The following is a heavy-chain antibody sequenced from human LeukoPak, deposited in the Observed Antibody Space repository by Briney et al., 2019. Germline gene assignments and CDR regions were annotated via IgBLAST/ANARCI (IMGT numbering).Heavy chain of an antibody. Sequence: GGSLRLSCEASGFSFSNNEMNCVRQAPGRGLEWVSYISRGGGTIYYADSVKGRFTLSRDNVQNSLYLQMNSLRAEDTAVYYCASSTGYSYGYFDYWGQGTLVTVSS. CDR1: GFSFSNNE. D-gene: IGHD5-18*01. CDR3: ASSTGYSYGYFDY. CDR2: ISRGGGTI. J-gene: IGHJ4*02. V-gene: IGHV3-48*03.